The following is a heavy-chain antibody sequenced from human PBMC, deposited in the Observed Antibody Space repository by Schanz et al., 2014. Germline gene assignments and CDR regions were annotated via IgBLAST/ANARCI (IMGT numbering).Heavy chain of an antibody. CDR3: GRDYSGGALDY. J-gene: IGHJ4*02. CDR1: GFTFSNFG. CDR2: IWYDGNNK. V-gene: IGHV3-33*08. Sequence: QVQLVESGGGVVQPGRSLRLSCAASGFTFSNFGLHWVRQAPGKGLNWVAVIWYDGNNKYYADSVKGRFTISRDNSKNTMDLQMNSLRPEDTAVYYCGRDYSGGALDYWGQGTLVTVSS. D-gene: IGHD6-19*01.